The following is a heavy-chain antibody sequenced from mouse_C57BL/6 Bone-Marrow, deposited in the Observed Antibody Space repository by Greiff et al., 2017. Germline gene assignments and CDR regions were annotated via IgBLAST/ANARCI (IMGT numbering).Heavy chain of an antibody. D-gene: IGHD2-1*01. J-gene: IGHJ2*01. CDR2: IDPSDSYT. Sequence: VQLQQPGAELVKPGASVKLSCKASGYTFTSYWMQWVKQRPGQGLEWIGEIDPSDSYTNYNQKFKGKATLTVDTSSSTAYMQLSSLTSEDSAVYYCAVYYGNYAFDYWGQGTTLTGSS. CDR1: GYTFTSYW. CDR3: AVYYGNYAFDY. V-gene: IGHV1-50*01.